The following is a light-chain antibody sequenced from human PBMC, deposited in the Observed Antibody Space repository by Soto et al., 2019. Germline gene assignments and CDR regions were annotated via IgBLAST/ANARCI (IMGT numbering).Light chain of an antibody. CDR1: QSVSSY. Sequence: EIVLTQSPATLSLSPGERATLSCRASQSVSSYLAWYQQKPGQAPRLLIYDASNRATGIPARFSGSGSGTDFTLTISSLEPEDFAVYYCQKRGNSFTLGPGTKVDIK. V-gene: IGKV3-11*01. CDR2: DAS. J-gene: IGKJ3*01. CDR3: QKRGNSFT.